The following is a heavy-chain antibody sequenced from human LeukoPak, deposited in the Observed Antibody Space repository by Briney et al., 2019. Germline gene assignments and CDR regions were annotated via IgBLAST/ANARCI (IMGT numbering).Heavy chain of an antibody. CDR1: GFTFSSYA. Sequence: GGSLRLSCAASGFTFSSYAMHWVRQAPGKGLEWVAVISYDGSNKYYADSVKGRFTISRDNSKNTLYLQMNSLRAEDTAVYYCARGGIAVAGLMDVWGKGTTVTVSS. J-gene: IGHJ6*03. CDR2: ISYDGSNK. D-gene: IGHD6-19*01. V-gene: IGHV3-30*04. CDR3: ARGGIAVAGLMDV.